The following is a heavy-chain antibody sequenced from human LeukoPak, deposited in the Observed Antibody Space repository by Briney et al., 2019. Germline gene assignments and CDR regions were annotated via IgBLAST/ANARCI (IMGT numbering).Heavy chain of an antibody. CDR3: ARGYDCSSTSCLIDY. V-gene: IGHV5-51*01. D-gene: IGHD2-2*01. CDR2: IYPDDSDT. Sequence: GESLKISCKGFGYSFTSYWIGWVRQMPGKGLEWMGVIYPDDSDTRYSPSFQGQVTISADKSISTAYLQWSSLKASDTAMYYCARGYDCSSTSCLIDYWGQGTLVTVSS. CDR1: GYSFTSYW. J-gene: IGHJ4*02.